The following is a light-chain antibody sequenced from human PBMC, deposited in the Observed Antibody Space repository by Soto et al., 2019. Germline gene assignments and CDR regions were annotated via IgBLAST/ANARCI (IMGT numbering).Light chain of an antibody. Sequence: EIVLTQSPGTLSLSPGERATLSCRASQSISNYLAWYQHKPGQAPRLLISDASKRASGVPARFSGSGSGTDFTRPISSLEPEDFAVYYCQQRSQWPPLTFGGGTTVEIK. CDR1: QSISNY. V-gene: IGKV3-11*01. CDR2: DAS. CDR3: QQRSQWPPLT. J-gene: IGKJ4*01.